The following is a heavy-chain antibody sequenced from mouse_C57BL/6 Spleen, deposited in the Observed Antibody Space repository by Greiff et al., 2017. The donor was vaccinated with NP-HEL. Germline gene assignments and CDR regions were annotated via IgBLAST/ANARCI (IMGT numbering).Heavy chain of an antibody. Sequence: QVQLKESGPGLVQPSQSLSITCTVSGFSLTSYGVHWVRQSPGKGLEWLGVIWSGGSTDYNAAFISRLSISKDNSKSQVFFKMNSLQADDTAIYYCARNRGYYGSSHWYFDVWGTGTTVTVSS. CDR2: IWSGGST. D-gene: IGHD1-1*01. J-gene: IGHJ1*03. CDR3: ARNRGYYGSSHWYFDV. CDR1: GFSLTSYG. V-gene: IGHV2-2*01.